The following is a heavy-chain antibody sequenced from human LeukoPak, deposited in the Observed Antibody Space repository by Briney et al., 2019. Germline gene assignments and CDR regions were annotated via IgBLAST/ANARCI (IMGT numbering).Heavy chain of an antibody. V-gene: IGHV3-74*01. CDR1: GFTFSSYW. J-gene: IGHJ4*02. CDR3: ARESKYSGYPFDY. D-gene: IGHD5-12*01. Sequence: PGVSLRLSCAASGFTFSSYWMHWVPQAPGNGLVWVSRVNSDGRGTTYAVSGKVRITIARANTKNTMYLQMNSLRAEDTVVYYCARESKYSGYPFDYWGQGTLVTVFS. CDR2: VNSDGRGT.